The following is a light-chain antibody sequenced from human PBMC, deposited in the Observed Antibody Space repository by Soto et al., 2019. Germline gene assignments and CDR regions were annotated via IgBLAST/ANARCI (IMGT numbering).Light chain of an antibody. V-gene: IGLV2-14*01. CDR1: SSDVGGYNY. CDR3: SSYTSSILYV. CDR2: DVS. Sequence: QSVLAQPASVSGSPGQSITISCTGTSSDVGGYNYVSWYQQHPGKAPKLMIYDVSNRPSGVSNRFSGSKSGNTASLTISGLQAEDEADYYCSSYTSSILYVFGTGTRSPS. J-gene: IGLJ1*01.